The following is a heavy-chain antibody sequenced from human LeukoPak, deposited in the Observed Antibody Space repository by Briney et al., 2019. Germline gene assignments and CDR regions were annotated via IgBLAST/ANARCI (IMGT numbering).Heavy chain of an antibody. CDR2: INHSGST. V-gene: IGHV4-39*07. Sequence: PSETLSLTCSVSGVSISSSNSYWGWIRQPPGKGLEWIGEINHSGSTNYNPSLKSRVTISVDTSKNQFSLKLSSVTAADTAVYYCARRGSGWDFTYYYYYMDVWGKGTTVTISS. CDR1: GVSISSSNSY. J-gene: IGHJ6*03. CDR3: ARRGSGWDFTYYYYYMDV. D-gene: IGHD6-19*01.